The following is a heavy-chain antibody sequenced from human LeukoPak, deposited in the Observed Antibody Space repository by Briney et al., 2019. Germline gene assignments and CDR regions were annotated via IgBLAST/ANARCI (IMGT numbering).Heavy chain of an antibody. CDR1: GFTFSSYS. CDR2: ISSSSSYI. Sequence: PGGSLRLSCAASGFTFSSYSMNWVRQAPGKGLEWVSSISSSSSYIYYADSVKGRFTISRDNAKNSLYLQMNSLRAEDTAVYYCASSPLAYYYDSSGYYYYTWGKGTLVTVSS. D-gene: IGHD3-22*01. J-gene: IGHJ4*02. V-gene: IGHV3-21*01. CDR3: ASSPLAYYYDSSGYYYYT.